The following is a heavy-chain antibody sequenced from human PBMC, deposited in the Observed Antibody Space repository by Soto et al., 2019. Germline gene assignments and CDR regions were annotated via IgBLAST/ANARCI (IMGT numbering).Heavy chain of an antibody. CDR2: ISDSSTFT. CDR3: ARAHSESNRWYSTYYFDY. CDR1: GFTFSDYY. D-gene: IGHD6-13*01. J-gene: IGHJ4*03. Sequence: GGSLRLSCSSSGFTFSDYYMTWIRQAPGKGLEWLSYISDSSTFTSYADSVKGRFTISRDNAKDSLYLQMSSLSAEDTAVYYCARAHSESNRWYSTYYFDYWGRGTTVTVSS. V-gene: IGHV3-11*06.